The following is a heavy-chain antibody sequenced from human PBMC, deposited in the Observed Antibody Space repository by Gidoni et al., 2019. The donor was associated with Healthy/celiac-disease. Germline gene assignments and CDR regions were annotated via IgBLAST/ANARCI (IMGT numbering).Heavy chain of an antibody. J-gene: IGHJ5*02. V-gene: IGHV3-30*18. CDR3: AKDGGYCSGGSCYRTNWFDP. CDR1: GFPFSSDC. Sequence: QVQLLESVGGVVQPGRSLRPSSADSGFPFSSDCLPWVRQAPGKGLGWVAFISYDGSNKSYADSVKGRFTISRDNSKNTLYLQMKSRRAEDTAVYYCAKDGGYCSGGSCYRTNWFDPWGQGTLVTVSS. D-gene: IGHD2-15*01. CDR2: ISYDGSNK.